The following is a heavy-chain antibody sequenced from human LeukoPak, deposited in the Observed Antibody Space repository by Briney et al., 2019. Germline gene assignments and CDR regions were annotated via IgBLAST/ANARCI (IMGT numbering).Heavy chain of an antibody. D-gene: IGHD6-13*01. CDR2: ISGSGGST. CDR3: AKLRERVWDKDAFDI. CDR1: GYTFSSHA. Sequence: GGSLRLPCAASGYTFSSHAMSWVRQATGKGLEWVSTISGSGGSTYYADYVKGRFPISRENSKNTQYLQMNSLGAEDTAVYCCAKLRERVWDKDAFDIWGQGTRVTVSS. V-gene: IGHV3-23*01. J-gene: IGHJ3*02.